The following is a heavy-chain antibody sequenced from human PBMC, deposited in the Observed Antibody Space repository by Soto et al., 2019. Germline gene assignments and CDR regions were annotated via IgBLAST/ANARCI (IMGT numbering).Heavy chain of an antibody. D-gene: IGHD6-13*01. CDR3: ARDLGYSSRKDNWFDP. CDR1: GYTFTGYY. Sequence: ASVKVSCKASGYTFTGYYMHWVRQAPGQGLEWMGWINPNSGGTNYAQKFQGWVTMTRDTSISTAYMELSRLRSDDTAVYYCARDLGYSSRKDNWFDPWGQGTLVTVSS. CDR2: INPNSGGT. J-gene: IGHJ5*02. V-gene: IGHV1-2*04.